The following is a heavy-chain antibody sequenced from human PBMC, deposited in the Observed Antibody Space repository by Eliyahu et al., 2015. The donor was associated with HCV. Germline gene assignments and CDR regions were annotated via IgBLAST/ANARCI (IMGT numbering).Heavy chain of an antibody. D-gene: IGHD3-10*01. CDR1: GFXFSSYA. CDR3: ARWGYDYGSGSSSPSGNGMDV. Sequence: QVQLVESGGGVVQPGRSLRLSCAASGFXFSSYAXHWVRQAPGKGLEWVAVISYDGSNKYYADSVKGRFTISRDNSKNTLYLQMNSLRAEDTAVYYCARWGYDYGSGSSSPSGNGMDVWGQGTTVTVSS. J-gene: IGHJ6*02. CDR2: ISYDGSNK. V-gene: IGHV3-30-3*01.